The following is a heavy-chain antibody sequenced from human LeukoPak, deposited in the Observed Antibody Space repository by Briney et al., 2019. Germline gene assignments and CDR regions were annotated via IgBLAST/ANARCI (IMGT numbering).Heavy chain of an antibody. CDR1: GFTFSSYG. CDR2: ISYSGGST. Sequence: GGSLRLSCAASGFTFSSYGMSWVRQAPGRGLEWVSSISYSGGSTYYSDSIEGRFTISRDNSKNTLYMQINSLRAEDTAIYYCATYRQVLLPFESWGQGTLVTVSS. V-gene: IGHV3-23*01. CDR3: ATYRQVLLPFES. J-gene: IGHJ4*02. D-gene: IGHD2-8*02.